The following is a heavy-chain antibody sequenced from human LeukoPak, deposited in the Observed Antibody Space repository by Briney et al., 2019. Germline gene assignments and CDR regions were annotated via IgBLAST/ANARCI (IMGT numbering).Heavy chain of an antibody. Sequence: GGSLRLSCAASGFTFSSYSMNWVRQAPGKGLGWVSSISSSSSYIYYADSVKGRFTISRDNSKNTLYLQMNSLRAEDTAVYYCAKEIDSSSWYYFDYWGQGTLVTVSS. V-gene: IGHV3-21*04. CDR3: AKEIDSSSWYYFDY. J-gene: IGHJ4*02. CDR2: ISSSSSYI. CDR1: GFTFSSYS. D-gene: IGHD6-13*01.